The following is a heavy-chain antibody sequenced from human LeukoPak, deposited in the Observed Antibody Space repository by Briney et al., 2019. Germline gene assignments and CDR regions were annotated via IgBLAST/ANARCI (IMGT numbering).Heavy chain of an antibody. CDR2: IYTSGST. J-gene: IGHJ4*02. CDR1: GGSISSGSYY. D-gene: IGHD6-13*01. V-gene: IGHV4-61*02. Sequence: SETLSLTCTVSGGSISSGSYYWSWIRQPAGKGLEWIGRIYTSGSTNYNPSLKSRVTISVDTSKNQFSLKLSSVTAADTAVYYCARLDSPAAAALGYYFDYWGQGTLVTVSS. CDR3: ARLDSPAAAALGYYFDY.